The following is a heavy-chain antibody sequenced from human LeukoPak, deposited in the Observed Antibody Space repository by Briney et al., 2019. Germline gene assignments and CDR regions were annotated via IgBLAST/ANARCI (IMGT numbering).Heavy chain of an antibody. CDR3: ATVGLVGATSAFDI. CDR2: ISAYNGNT. V-gene: IGHV1-18*01. D-gene: IGHD1-26*01. Sequence: APVKVSCKASGYTFTSYGISWVRQAPGQGLEWMGWISAYNGNTNYAQKLQGRVTMTTDTSTSTAYMELRSLRSDDTAVYYCATVGLVGATSAFDIWGQGTMVTVSS. J-gene: IGHJ3*02. CDR1: GYTFTSYG.